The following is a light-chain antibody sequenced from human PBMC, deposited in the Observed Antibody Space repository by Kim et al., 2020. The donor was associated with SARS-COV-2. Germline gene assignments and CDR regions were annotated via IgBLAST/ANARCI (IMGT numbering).Light chain of an antibody. CDR3: QKYNSAPWT. Sequence: DIQLTQSPSSLSASIGDRVTITCRASQDIANSLAWYQQKPGKVPQVLIYAAATLQSGVPSRFSGSGSGTESTLTIGSLQTEDVATYYCQKYNSAPWTFGPGTKVDIK. J-gene: IGKJ1*01. CDR1: QDIANS. CDR2: AAA. V-gene: IGKV1-27*01.